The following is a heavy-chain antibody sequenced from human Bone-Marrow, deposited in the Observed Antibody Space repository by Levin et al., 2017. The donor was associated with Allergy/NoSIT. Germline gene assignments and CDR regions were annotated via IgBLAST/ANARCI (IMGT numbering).Heavy chain of an antibody. Sequence: GGSLRLSCAASGFTFDDYAMHWVRQAPGKGLEWVSGISWNSGSIGYADSVKGRFTISRDNAKNSLYLQMNSLRAEDTALYYCAKEDGYNSFYFDYWGQGTLVTVSS. CDR1: GFTFDDYA. J-gene: IGHJ4*02. CDR3: AKEDGYNSFYFDY. CDR2: ISWNSGSI. D-gene: IGHD5-24*01. V-gene: IGHV3-9*01.